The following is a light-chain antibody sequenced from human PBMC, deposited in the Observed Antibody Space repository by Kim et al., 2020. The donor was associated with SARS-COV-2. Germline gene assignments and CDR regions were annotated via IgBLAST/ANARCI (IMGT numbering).Light chain of an antibody. Sequence: SSELTQDPAVSVALGQTVRITCQGDSLRTYYANWYRQEPGQAPVLVIYGKNKRHSGIPDRFSGSSSGNTASLTITGAQAEDEADYYCNSRDRSGNHQLFG. CDR1: SLRTYY. J-gene: IGLJ1*01. CDR2: GKN. CDR3: NSRDRSGNHQL. V-gene: IGLV3-19*01.